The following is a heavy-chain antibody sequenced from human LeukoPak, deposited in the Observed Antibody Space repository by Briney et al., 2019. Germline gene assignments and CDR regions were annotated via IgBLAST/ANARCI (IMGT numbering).Heavy chain of an antibody. J-gene: IGHJ6*03. Sequence: GGSLRLSCAASGFTFSSYWMHLVRQAPGKGLVWVSRINSDGSSTSYADSVKGRFTISRDNAKNTLYLQMNSLRAEDTAVYYCARAGIVVVPAAIKGYYYYYMDVWGKGTTVTVSS. CDR3: ARAGIVVVPAAIKGYYYYYMDV. V-gene: IGHV3-74*01. CDR2: INSDGSST. CDR1: GFTFSSYW. D-gene: IGHD2-2*02.